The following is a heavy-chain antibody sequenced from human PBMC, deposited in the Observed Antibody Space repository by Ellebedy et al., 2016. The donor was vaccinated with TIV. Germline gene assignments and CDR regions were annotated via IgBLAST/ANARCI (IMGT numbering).Heavy chain of an antibody. CDR3: AKLDSSGYYYGRFDY. D-gene: IGHD3-22*01. Sequence: GGFLRLSCAASGFTFRNFAMTWVRQAPGKGLEWVSSISSSGVSTDYADSVRGRVTISRANSKNTLYLQMNSLRADDSAVYYCAKLDSSGYYYGRFDYWGQGTLVTVSS. CDR2: ISSSGVST. CDR1: GFTFRNFA. V-gene: IGHV3-23*01. J-gene: IGHJ4*02.